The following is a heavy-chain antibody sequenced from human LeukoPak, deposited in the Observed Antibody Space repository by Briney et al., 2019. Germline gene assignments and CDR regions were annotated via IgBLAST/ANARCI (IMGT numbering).Heavy chain of an antibody. J-gene: IGHJ4*02. CDR3: ARVTGTTPFDY. CDR2: ISHSGST. CDR1: GGSISSTNW. D-gene: IGHD1-1*01. Sequence: PSETLSLTCAVSGGSISSTNWWSWVRQPPGKGLEWIGEISHSGSTNYNPSLESRVTMSVDTSKNHFSLRLTSVTAADTAVYFCARVTGTTPFDYWGQGALVTVSS. V-gene: IGHV4-4*02.